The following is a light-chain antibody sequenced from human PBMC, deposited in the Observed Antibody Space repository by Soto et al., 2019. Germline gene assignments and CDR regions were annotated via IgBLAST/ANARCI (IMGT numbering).Light chain of an antibody. CDR2: DAS. CDR3: QQRSNWGPLT. J-gene: IGKJ4*01. CDR1: PSVSSY. V-gene: IGKV3-11*01. Sequence: EIVLTQSPATLSLSPGERATLSCRASPSVSSYLAWYQQKPGQAPRLLIYDASNRATGIPARFSGSGSGTDFTLTISSLEPEDFAVYYCQQRSNWGPLTFGGGTKVEIK.